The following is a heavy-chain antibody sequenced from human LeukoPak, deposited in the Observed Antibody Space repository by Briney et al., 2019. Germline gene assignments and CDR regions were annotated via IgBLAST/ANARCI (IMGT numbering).Heavy chain of an antibody. Sequence: GGSLRLSCAASGLTFSSYWMSWVRQAPGKGLEWVANIKQDGSEKYYVDSVKGRFTISRDNAKNSLYLQMNSLRAEDTAVYYCARDDPYYDFWSGPVNTYYYYGMDVWGQGTTVTVSS. D-gene: IGHD3-3*01. CDR1: GLTFSSYW. CDR3: ARDDPYYDFWSGPVNTYYYYGMDV. V-gene: IGHV3-7*01. CDR2: IKQDGSEK. J-gene: IGHJ6*02.